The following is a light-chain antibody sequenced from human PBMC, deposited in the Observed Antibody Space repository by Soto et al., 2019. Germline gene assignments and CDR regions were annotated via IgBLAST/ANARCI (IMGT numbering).Light chain of an antibody. V-gene: IGKV3-20*01. CDR2: GAS. Sequence: SPGTLSLSPGEGATLSCRASQSVSSSYIAWYQQRPGQTPSLLIYGASTRATGIPDRFSGSGSGTDFTLTISRLEPEDFAVYYCQRYGGFGQGTKVDIK. CDR3: QRYGG. CDR1: QSVSSSY. J-gene: IGKJ1*01.